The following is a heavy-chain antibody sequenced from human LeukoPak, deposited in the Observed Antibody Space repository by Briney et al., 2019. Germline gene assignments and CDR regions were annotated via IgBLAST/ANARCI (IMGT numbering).Heavy chain of an antibody. D-gene: IGHD3-10*01. CDR2: INPNNRGT. Sequence: GASVKVSCKASGYTFTAHYIYWVRRAPGQELEWMGWINPNNRGTYYAQNFQGRVTMTRDTSISTAYMELTGLRSDDTAVYYCARGIYNDYWGQETLVTVSS. CDR1: GYTFTAHY. J-gene: IGHJ4*02. V-gene: IGHV1-2*02. CDR3: ARGIYNDY.